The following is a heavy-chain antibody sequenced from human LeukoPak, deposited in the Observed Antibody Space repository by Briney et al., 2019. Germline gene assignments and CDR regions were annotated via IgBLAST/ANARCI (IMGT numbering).Heavy chain of an antibody. Sequence: GGSLRLSCAASGFTFSSYGMHWVRQAPGKGLEWVAFIRYDGSNKYYADSVKGRFTISRDNSKNTLYLQMNSLRAEDTAVYYCAKEGVYINAYYFDYWGQGTLVTVSS. J-gene: IGHJ4*02. V-gene: IGHV3-30*02. D-gene: IGHD2-8*01. CDR1: GFTFSSYG. CDR2: IRYDGSNK. CDR3: AKEGVYINAYYFDY.